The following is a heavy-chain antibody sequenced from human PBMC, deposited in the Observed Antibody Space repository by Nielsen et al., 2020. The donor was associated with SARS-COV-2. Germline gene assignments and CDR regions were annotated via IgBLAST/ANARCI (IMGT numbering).Heavy chain of an antibody. CDR3: ARGGYGDYAYYYYGMDV. V-gene: IGHV4-34*01. Sequence: SETLSLTCAVYGGSFSGYYWSWIRQPPGKGLEWIGEINHSGSTNYNPSLKSRVTISVDTSKNQFSLKLSSVTAADTAVYYCARGGYGDYAYYYYGMDVWGQGTTVTVSS. CDR2: INHSGST. CDR1: GGSFSGYY. D-gene: IGHD4-17*01. J-gene: IGHJ6*02.